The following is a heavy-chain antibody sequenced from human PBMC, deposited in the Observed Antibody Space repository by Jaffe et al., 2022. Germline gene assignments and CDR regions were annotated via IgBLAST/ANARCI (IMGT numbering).Heavy chain of an antibody. CDR1: GGSFSGYY. Sequence: QVQLQQWGAGLLKPSETLSLTCAVYGGSFSGYYWSWIRQPPGKGLEWIGEINHSGSTNYNPSLKSRVTISVDTSKNQFSLKLSSVTAADTAVYYCARAPARRRCSGGSCYSPTYYFDYWGQGTLVTVSS. V-gene: IGHV4-34*01. CDR3: ARAPARRRCSGGSCYSPTYYFDY. J-gene: IGHJ4*02. CDR2: INHSGST. D-gene: IGHD2-15*01.